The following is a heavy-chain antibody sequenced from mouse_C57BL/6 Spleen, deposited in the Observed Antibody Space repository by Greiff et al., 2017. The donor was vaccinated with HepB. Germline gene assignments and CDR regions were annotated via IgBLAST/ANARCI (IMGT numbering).Heavy chain of an antibody. CDR2: ISNGGGST. D-gene: IGHD1-2*01. V-gene: IGHV5-12*01. CDR1: GFTFSDYY. CDR3: ARHATTAAMDY. Sequence: EVQVVESGGGLVQPGGSLKLSCAASGFTFSDYYMYWVRQTPEKRLEWVAYISNGGGSTYYPDTVKGRFTISRDNAKNTLYLQMSRLKSEDTAMYYCARHATTAAMDYWGQGTSVTVSS. J-gene: IGHJ4*01.